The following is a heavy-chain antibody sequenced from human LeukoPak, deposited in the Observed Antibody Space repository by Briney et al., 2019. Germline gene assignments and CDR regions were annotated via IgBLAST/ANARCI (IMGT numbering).Heavy chain of an antibody. J-gene: IGHJ1*01. CDR2: IYYSGST. CDR3: ASPYYYDSSGIEH. D-gene: IGHD3-22*01. V-gene: IGHV4-30-4*08. CDR1: GGSISSGGYY. Sequence: SETLSLTCTVSGGSISSGGYYWSWIRQHPGKGLEWIGYIYYSGSTYYNPSLKSRVTISVDTSKNQFSLKLSSVTAADTAVYYCASPYYYDSSGIEHWGQGTLVTVSS.